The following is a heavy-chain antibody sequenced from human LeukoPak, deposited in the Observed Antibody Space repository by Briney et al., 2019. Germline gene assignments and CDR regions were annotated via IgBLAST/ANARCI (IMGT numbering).Heavy chain of an antibody. V-gene: IGHV4-39*01. CDR2: IYYSGST. CDR3: ATSVEMATRYYFDY. D-gene: IGHD5-24*01. CDR1: GGSNSSSSYY. Sequence: SETLSLTCTVSGGSNSSSSYYWGWIRQPPGKGLEWIGSIYYSGSTYYNPSLKSRVTISVDTSKNQFSLKLSSVTAADTAVYYCATSVEMATRYYFDYWGQGTLVTVSS. J-gene: IGHJ4*02.